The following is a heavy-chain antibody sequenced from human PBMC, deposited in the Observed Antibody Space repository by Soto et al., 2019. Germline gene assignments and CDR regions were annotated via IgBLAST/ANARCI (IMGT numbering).Heavy chain of an antibody. J-gene: IGHJ6*02. CDR3: ARTDRDFYGLDV. CDR2: ISAAGDP. CDR1: GFTFRNYD. V-gene: IGHV3-13*05. Sequence: EVQLVESGGGLVQPGGSLRLSCEASGFTFRNYDMHWVRQGTGKGLEWVSGISAAGDPDYADSVEGRFTISRENDQNSFFLQMNSLRVGDTAVYYCARTDRDFYGLDVWGQGTKVIVSS.